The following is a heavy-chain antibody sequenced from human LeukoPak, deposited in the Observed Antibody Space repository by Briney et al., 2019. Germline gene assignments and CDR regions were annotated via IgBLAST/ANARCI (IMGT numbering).Heavy chain of an antibody. CDR1: GYTFTGYY. Sequence: ASVKVSCKASGYTFTGYYMHWVRQAPGQGHEWMGQINTYSGGTDYAQKFQGRVTMTRDTSISTAYMELRRLRSDDTAVYYCARGGCDYWGQGTLVTVSS. D-gene: IGHD2-15*01. J-gene: IGHJ4*02. CDR2: INTYSGGT. V-gene: IGHV1-2*06. CDR3: ARGGCDY.